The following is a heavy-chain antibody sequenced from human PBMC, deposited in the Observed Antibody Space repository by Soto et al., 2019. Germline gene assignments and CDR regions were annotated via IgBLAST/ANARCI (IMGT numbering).Heavy chain of an antibody. V-gene: IGHV4-31*01. D-gene: IGHD3-10*01. CDR1: GGSISSSDYY. Sequence: TLSLTCIVSGGSISSSDYYWSWIRQRPGKGLAWIGYIYYSGNTYYNPSLKSLVTMSVDTSKNQFYLRLNYVTAADTALYYCAGSKNRGVSFDYWGQGALVTVS. CDR2: IYYSGNT. CDR3: AGSKNRGVSFDY. J-gene: IGHJ4*02.